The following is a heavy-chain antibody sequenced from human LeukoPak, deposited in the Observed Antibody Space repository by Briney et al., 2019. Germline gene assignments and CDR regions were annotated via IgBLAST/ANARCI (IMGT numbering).Heavy chain of an antibody. V-gene: IGHV4-34*01. CDR3: AKGGGGVAAAGIDY. J-gene: IGHJ4*02. Sequence: PSETLSLTCAVYGGSFSGYYWSWIRQPPGKGLEWIGEISHSGSTNYNPSLKSRVTIAVDTSKNQFSMKLSSVTAADTAVYYCAKGGGGVAAAGIDYWGQGTLVTVSS. CDR2: ISHSGST. CDR1: GGSFSGYY. D-gene: IGHD6-13*01.